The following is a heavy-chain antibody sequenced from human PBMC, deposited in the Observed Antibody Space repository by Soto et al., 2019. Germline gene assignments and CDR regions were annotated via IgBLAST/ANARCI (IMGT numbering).Heavy chain of an antibody. CDR3: GVLQHRLRAPGTNYYYYGMDV. CDR2: IYYSGST. J-gene: IGHJ6*02. CDR1: GGSISSSSYY. Sequence: SETLSLTCTVSGGSISSSSYYWGWIRQPPGKGLEWIGSIYYSGSTYYNPSLKSRVTISVDTSKNQFSLKLSSVTAADTAVYYCGVLQHRLRAPGTNYYYYGMDVWGQGTTVTVSS. D-gene: IGHD1-1*01. V-gene: IGHV4-39*01.